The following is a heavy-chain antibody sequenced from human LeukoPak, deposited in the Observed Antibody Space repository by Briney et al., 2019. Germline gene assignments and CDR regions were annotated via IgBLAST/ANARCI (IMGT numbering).Heavy chain of an antibody. CDR2: ISSSSSYI. V-gene: IGHV3-21*01. D-gene: IGHD4-17*01. Sequence: GGSLRLSCAASGFTFSSYSMNWVRQAPGKGLEWVSSISSSSSYIYYADSVKGRFTISRDNAKNSLYLQMNSLRAKDTAVYYCARDLQATVTTNHNWFDPWGQGTLVTVSS. CDR3: ARDLQATVTTNHNWFDP. J-gene: IGHJ5*02. CDR1: GFTFSSYS.